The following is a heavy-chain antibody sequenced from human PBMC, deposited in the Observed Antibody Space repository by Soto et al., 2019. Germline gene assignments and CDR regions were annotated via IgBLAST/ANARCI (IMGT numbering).Heavy chain of an antibody. CDR2: IFHTGNT. D-gene: IGHD4-17*01. V-gene: IGHV4-38-2*02. J-gene: IGHJ4*02. Sequence: ETLSLTCTVSGYSVNYGYYWGWIRQAPGKGLEWMGSIFHTGNTYYNPSLESRLNMSVDTSKNQFSLNLRSVTVADTGVYYCARIDYGDYYFDYWGQGTLVTVSS. CDR3: ARIDYGDYYFDY. CDR1: GYSVNYGYY.